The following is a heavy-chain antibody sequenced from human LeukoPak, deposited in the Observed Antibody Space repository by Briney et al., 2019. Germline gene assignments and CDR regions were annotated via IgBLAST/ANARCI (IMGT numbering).Heavy chain of an antibody. CDR3: ARTRSGYGTLGY. CDR1: GDSISPYY. CDR2: VFYTGST. D-gene: IGHD2-8*01. V-gene: IGHV4-59*01. Sequence: SETLSLTCTVSGDSISPYYWSWIRQPPGGGLEWIGYVFYTGSTNYNPSLKSRVTISVDTSRNQFSLKLTSVTAADTAVYYCARTRSGYGTLGYWGQGTLVTVSS. J-gene: IGHJ4*02.